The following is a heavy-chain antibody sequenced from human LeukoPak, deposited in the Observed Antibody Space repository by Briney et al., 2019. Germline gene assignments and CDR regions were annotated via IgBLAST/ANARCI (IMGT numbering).Heavy chain of an antibody. D-gene: IGHD2-2*01. Sequence: PGGSLRLSCAASGFTFSHYWMTWVRQRPGKGLEWVANIKQDGSEQYYVDSVKGRFTISRDNAKNSMYLQMKSLRVEDTAVYYCARDRCSSTSCFYDYWGQGTLVTVSS. V-gene: IGHV3-7*01. CDR1: GFTFSHYW. CDR2: IKQDGSEQ. J-gene: IGHJ4*02. CDR3: ARDRCSSTSCFYDY.